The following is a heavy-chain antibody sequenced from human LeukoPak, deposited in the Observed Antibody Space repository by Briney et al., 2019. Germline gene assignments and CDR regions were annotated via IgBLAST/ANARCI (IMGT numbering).Heavy chain of an antibody. J-gene: IGHJ6*02. CDR1: GFTLSSYA. CDR2: ISSNGGST. V-gene: IGHV3-64*01. Sequence: GGSLRLSCAASGFTLSSYAMQWVREARGRGGEYVSAISSNGGSTHYANSVKGRFTISRDNSKNTLYLQMGSLRAEDMAVYYCARAGPCGGDCYSYYYYGMDVWGQGTTVTVSS. D-gene: IGHD2-21*02. CDR3: ARAGPCGGDCYSYYYYGMDV.